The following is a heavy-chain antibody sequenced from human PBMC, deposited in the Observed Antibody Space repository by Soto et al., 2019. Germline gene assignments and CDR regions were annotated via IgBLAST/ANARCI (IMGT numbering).Heavy chain of an antibody. J-gene: IGHJ2*01. CDR3: ARHVGFYWYFDL. CDR1: GFTVSSSY. Sequence: EVQLVESGGGLVQPGGSLRLSCAASGFTVSSSYMGWVRQAPGKGLEWVSSIYSGGNTYHADSVRGRFTISTDNSKDTLYLQMNSLRVDDTAMYYCARHVGFYWYFDLWGRGTLVTVSS. CDR2: IYSGGNT. V-gene: IGHV3-66*04. D-gene: IGHD1-26*01.